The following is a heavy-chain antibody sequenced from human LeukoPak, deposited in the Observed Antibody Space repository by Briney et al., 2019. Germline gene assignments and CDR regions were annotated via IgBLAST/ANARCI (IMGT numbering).Heavy chain of an antibody. Sequence: GGSLRLSCAASGFTFSDYNMDSVRQAPGKGLEWISFISSGGSIVYYADSVKGRFTISRDSAKNSLYLQMTSLRAEDTAVYYCAREGSYSNYVDYWGQGTLVTVSS. J-gene: IGHJ4*02. CDR3: AREGSYSNYVDY. D-gene: IGHD4-11*01. CDR2: ISSGGSIV. V-gene: IGHV3-48*01. CDR1: GFTFSDYN.